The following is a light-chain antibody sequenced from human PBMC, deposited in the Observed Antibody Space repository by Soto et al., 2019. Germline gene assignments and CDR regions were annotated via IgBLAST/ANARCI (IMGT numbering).Light chain of an antibody. V-gene: IGKV3-15*01. CDR2: GAS. J-gene: IGKJ2*01. CDR1: QSVSNN. CDR3: QQYDNWPYT. Sequence: EIVMTHSPATLSVSPGERATLSCRASQSVSNNLAWYQQKPGQAPRLLIYGASTRATAIPARFSGSGSGTEFTLTISSLQSEDFAVYFSQQYDNWPYTFGQGTKLEIK.